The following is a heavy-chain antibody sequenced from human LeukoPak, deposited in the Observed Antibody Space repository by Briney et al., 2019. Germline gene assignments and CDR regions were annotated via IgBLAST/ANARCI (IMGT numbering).Heavy chain of an antibody. CDR2: ISGSGGST. Sequence: GGSLRLSCAASGFTFSSYAMSWVRQAPGKGLEWVSAISGSGGSTYYADSVKGRFTISRDNSKNTLYLQMNSLRAEDTAVYYCANSGYSSGWYEYYFDYWGQGTLVTVSS. CDR3: ANSGYSSGWYEYYFDY. D-gene: IGHD6-19*01. CDR1: GFTFSSYA. J-gene: IGHJ4*02. V-gene: IGHV3-23*01.